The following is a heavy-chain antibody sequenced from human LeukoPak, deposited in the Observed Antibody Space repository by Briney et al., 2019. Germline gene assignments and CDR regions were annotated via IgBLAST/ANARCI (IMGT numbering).Heavy chain of an antibody. D-gene: IGHD6-19*01. Sequence: ASVKVSCKASGYIFTSYNIYWVRQAPGQGLEWMGIINPSGGSTNYAHKFQGRVTMTRDTSTSTVYMELSSLRSEDTAVYYCARFAVHRRITVAGQFGLDYWGQGTLVTVSS. J-gene: IGHJ4*02. CDR2: INPSGGST. V-gene: IGHV1-46*01. CDR3: ARFAVHRRITVAGQFGLDY. CDR1: GYIFTSYN.